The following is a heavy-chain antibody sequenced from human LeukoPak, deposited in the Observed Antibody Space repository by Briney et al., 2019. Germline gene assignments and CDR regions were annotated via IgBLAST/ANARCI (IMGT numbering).Heavy chain of an antibody. J-gene: IGHJ4*02. CDR3: ARAEGGFWSGYYSLDY. V-gene: IGHV3-74*01. CDR2: INSDGRST. Sequence: GGSLRLSCAASGFTFSSYWMHWVRQAPGKGLVWVSRINSDGRSTTYADSVKGRFTISRDNAKNTLYLQMNSLRAEDTAVHYCARAEGGFWSGYYSLDYWGQGTLVTVSS. D-gene: IGHD3-3*01. CDR1: GFTFSSYW.